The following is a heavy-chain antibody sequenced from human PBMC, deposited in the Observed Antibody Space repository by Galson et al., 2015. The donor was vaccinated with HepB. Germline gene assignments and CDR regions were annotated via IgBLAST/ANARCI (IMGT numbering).Heavy chain of an antibody. CDR1: GYIFTSNY. V-gene: IGHV1-46*01. CDR3: ARGRGRDWFDS. CDR2: INPSGGST. Sequence: SVKVSCKASGYIFTSNYMHWVRQAPGQGLEWMGIINPSGGSTTYAQKFQGRVTMTRDTSTSTVYMDLSSLRSEDTAVYYCARGRGRDWFDSWGQGTLVIVSS. D-gene: IGHD3-10*01. J-gene: IGHJ5*01.